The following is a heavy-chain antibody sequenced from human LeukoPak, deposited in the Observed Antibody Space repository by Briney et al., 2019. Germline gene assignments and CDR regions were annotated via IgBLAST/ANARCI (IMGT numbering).Heavy chain of an antibody. CDR2: INHSGST. CDR3: ARGTTRIAVAGSWFDP. Sequence: SERDSLICALYGGSFSGYCWSWTRQPPGKGLEWIGEINHSGSTNYNPSLKSRVTISVDTSKNQFSLKLSSVTAADTAIYYCARGTTRIAVAGSWFDPWGQG. D-gene: IGHD6-19*01. V-gene: IGHV4-34*01. J-gene: IGHJ5*02. CDR1: GGSFSGYC.